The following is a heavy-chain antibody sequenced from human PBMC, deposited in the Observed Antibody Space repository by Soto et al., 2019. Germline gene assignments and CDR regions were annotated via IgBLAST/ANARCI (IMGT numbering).Heavy chain of an antibody. V-gene: IGHV1-18*01. CDR3: ARDVGHYYDGSGYKIFFDY. D-gene: IGHD3-22*01. J-gene: IGHJ4*02. CDR2: LSTFDGST. Sequence: QVQLVQSGAEVTKPGASVKVSCKVSGYTFTNYGISWVRQTPGQGLEWMGWLSTFDGSTNYAQKLQGRVTMTTDISTTTAYMELRSLRSDDTAVYYCARDVGHYYDGSGYKIFFDYWGQGTLVTISS. CDR1: GYTFTNYG.